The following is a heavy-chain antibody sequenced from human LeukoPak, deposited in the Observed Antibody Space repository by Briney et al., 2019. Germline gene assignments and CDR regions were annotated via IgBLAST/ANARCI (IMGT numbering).Heavy chain of an antibody. D-gene: IGHD1-26*01. V-gene: IGHV1-69*05. CDR2: IIPIFGTA. J-gene: IGHJ3*02. CDR3: ARDPGPIVGATSDAFDI. CDR1: GGTFSSYA. Sequence: ASVKVSCKASGGTFSSYAISWVRQAPGQGLEWMGGIIPIFGTANYAQKFQGRVTITTDESTSTAYMELSSLRSEDTAVYCCARDPGPIVGATSDAFDIWGQGTMVTVSS.